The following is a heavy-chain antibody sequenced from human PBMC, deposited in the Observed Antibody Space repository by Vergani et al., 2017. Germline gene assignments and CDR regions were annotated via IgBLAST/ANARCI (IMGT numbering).Heavy chain of an antibody. CDR3: ARVGSIVLMVYYPWNWFDP. CDR2: ISWNSGRI. Sequence: EVQLVESGGGLVQPGGSLRLSCAASGFTFSSYAMSWVRQAPGKGLEWVSGISWNSGRIGYVDSVKGRFTISRDNAKNSLYLQMNSLRAEDTAVYYCARVGSIVLMVYYPWNWFDPWGQGTLVTVSS. J-gene: IGHJ5*02. V-gene: IGHV3-23*04. CDR1: GFTFSSYA. D-gene: IGHD2-8*01.